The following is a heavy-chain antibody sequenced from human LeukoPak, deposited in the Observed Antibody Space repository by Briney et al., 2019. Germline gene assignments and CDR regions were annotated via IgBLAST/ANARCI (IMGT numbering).Heavy chain of an antibody. D-gene: IGHD4-23*01. CDR3: ASSDATLGNWYFDL. V-gene: IGHV5-51*01. J-gene: IGHJ2*01. Sequence: GESLKISCQGSGYSFTSYWNGWVRPMPGKGLGWMGIIYPGDSDTRYSTSFQGQVTISADKSISTAYLQWSSLKASDTAMYYCASSDATLGNWYFDLWGRGTLVTVSS. CDR2: IYPGDSDT. CDR1: GYSFTSYW.